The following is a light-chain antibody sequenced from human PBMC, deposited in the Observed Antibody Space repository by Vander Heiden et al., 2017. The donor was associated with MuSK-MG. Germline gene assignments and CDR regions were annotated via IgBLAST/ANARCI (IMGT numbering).Light chain of an antibody. V-gene: IGKV1-5*03. CDR1: QSLSRW. CDR2: QTS. CDR3: QQDNCFPWS. J-gene: IGKJ1*01. Sequence: DIRMTRSPSTLAASLGDRVTITCRASQSLSRWLAWYQQKPGKAPKLLIYQTSNLQRGVPSRFSGSGSGTDFTLTISSLQPDDFATYYCQQDNCFPWSFGQGTKLEMK.